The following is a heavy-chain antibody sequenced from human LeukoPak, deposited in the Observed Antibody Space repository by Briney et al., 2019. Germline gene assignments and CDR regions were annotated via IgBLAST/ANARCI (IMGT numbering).Heavy chain of an antibody. Sequence: GGSLRLSCAAAGFTFSNFGIHWVRQAPGKGLEWVALIWYDGSSKHYADSVRGRFTISRDNSKNTLYLQMNSLRAEDTAVYYCARDFELSHWGQGTLVTVSS. D-gene: IGHD3-16*02. CDR2: IWYDGSSK. J-gene: IGHJ4*02. V-gene: IGHV3-33*08. CDR1: GFTFSNFG. CDR3: ARDFELSH.